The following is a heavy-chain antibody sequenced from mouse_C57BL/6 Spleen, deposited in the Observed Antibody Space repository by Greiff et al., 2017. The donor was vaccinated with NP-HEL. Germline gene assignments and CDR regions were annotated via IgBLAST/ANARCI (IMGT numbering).Heavy chain of an antibody. CDR1: GFTFSSYA. J-gene: IGHJ2*01. Sequence: EVKLMESGGGLVKPGGSLKLSCAASGFTFSSYAMSWVRQTPEKRLEWVATISDGGSYTYYPDNVKGRFTISRDNAKNNLYLQMSHLKSEDTAMYYCAREDITTVAYFDYWGQGTTLTVSS. CDR2: ISDGGSYT. CDR3: AREDITTVAYFDY. D-gene: IGHD1-1*01. V-gene: IGHV5-4*01.